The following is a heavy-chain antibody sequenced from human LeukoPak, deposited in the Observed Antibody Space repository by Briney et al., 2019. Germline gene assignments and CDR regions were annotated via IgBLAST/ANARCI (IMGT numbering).Heavy chain of an antibody. D-gene: IGHD3-22*01. J-gene: IGHJ6*03. CDR1: GFTFSSFA. CDR2: ISGSGGNT. CDR3: AKGYNYDFGHNVGDSYYYMDG. V-gene: IGHV3-23*01. Sequence: GGSLRLSCAASGFTFSSFAITWVRQAPGKGLEWVSGISGSGGNTYDADSVKGRFTISRDKSKNTVYLQMNSLRAEDTAVYYCAKGYNYDFGHNVGDSYYYMDGWGKGTTVTVS.